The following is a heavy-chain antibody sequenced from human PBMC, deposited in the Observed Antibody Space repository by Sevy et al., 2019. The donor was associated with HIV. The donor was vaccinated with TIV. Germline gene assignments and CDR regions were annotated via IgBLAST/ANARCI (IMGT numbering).Heavy chain of an antibody. CDR1: GFTFDDYA. CDR2: ISWDGGST. J-gene: IGHJ6*02. Sequence: GGSLRLSCAVSGFTFDDYAMHWVRQAPGKGLEWVSLISWDGGSTYYADSVKGRFTISRDNSKNSLYLQMNSLRAEDTALYYCAKPYRIAVAGDYYYSGMDVWGQGTTVTVS. V-gene: IGHV3-43D*03. D-gene: IGHD6-13*01. CDR3: AKPYRIAVAGDYYYSGMDV.